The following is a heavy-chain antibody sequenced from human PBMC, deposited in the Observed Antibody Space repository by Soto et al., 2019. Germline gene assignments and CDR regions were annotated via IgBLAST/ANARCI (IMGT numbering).Heavy chain of an antibody. J-gene: IGHJ3*02. V-gene: IGHV3-30*18. CDR2: ISYDGSNK. Sequence: GGSLRLSCAASGFTFSSYGMHWVRQAPGKGLEWVAVISYDGSNKYYADSVKGRFTISRDNSKNTLYLQMNSLRAEDTAVYYCAKDGLAAAGTDGAFDIWGQGTMVTVSS. CDR1: GFTFSSYG. CDR3: AKDGLAAAGTDGAFDI. D-gene: IGHD6-13*01.